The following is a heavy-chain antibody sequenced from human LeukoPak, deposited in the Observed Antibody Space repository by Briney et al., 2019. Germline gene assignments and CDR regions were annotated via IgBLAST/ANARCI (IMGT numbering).Heavy chain of an antibody. J-gene: IGHJ4*02. CDR3: ARDRSSLGLWFGELRN. D-gene: IGHD3-10*01. V-gene: IGHV3-74*01. Sequence: GGSLRLSCAASGFTFSSYSMNWVRQAPGKGLVWVSRIYSDGSSTNYADSVKGRFTISRDNAKNTLYLQMNSLRAEDTAVYYCARDRSSLGLWFGELRNWGQGTLVTVSS. CDR1: GFTFSSYS. CDR2: IYSDGSST.